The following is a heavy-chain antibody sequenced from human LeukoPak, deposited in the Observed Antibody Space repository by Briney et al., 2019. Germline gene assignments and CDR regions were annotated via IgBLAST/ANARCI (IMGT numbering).Heavy chain of an antibody. V-gene: IGHV3-23*01. D-gene: IGHD5-12*01. J-gene: IGHJ4*02. Sequence: GGSLRLSCAASGFTFSSYAMSWVRQAPGKGLEWVSAISGSGGSTYYADSVKGRFTISRDNSKNTLYLQMNSLRAEDTAVYYCAKDLQTWVDIVATIGYWGQGTLVTVSS. CDR1: GFTFSSYA. CDR3: AKDLQTWVDIVATIGY. CDR2: ISGSGGST.